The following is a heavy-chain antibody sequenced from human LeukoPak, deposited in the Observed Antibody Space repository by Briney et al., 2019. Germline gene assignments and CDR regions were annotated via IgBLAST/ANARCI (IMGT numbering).Heavy chain of an antibody. V-gene: IGHV1-18*01. Sequence: ASVKVSCKASVYTFTSYGISWVRQAPGQGLEWMGWISAYNGNTNYAQKLQGRVTMTTDTSTSTAYMELRSLRSDDTAVYYCARGASLTIFGVVTNYNWFDPWGQGTLVTVSS. CDR3: ARGASLTIFGVVTNYNWFDP. CDR2: ISAYNGNT. J-gene: IGHJ5*02. D-gene: IGHD3-3*01. CDR1: VYTFTSYG.